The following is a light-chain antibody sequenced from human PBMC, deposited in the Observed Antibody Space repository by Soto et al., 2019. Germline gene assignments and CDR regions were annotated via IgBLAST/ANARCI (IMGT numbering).Light chain of an antibody. V-gene: IGKV1-12*01. J-gene: IGKJ4*01. CDR1: QGIGTW. CDR2: GAS. Sequence: DIQMTQSPSSVSASVGDRVTITCRASQGIGTWLAWYQQKPGKAPKYLISGASNLHSGVPSRFSGSGSGTDFTLAISSLQPEDCAIYCGQLANHFRLTFGGGTGVEI. CDR3: QLANHFRLT.